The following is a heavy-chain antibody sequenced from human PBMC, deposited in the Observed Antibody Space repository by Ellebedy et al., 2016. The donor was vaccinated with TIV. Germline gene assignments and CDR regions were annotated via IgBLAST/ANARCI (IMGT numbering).Heavy chain of an antibody. CDR1: GGSFSGYY. Sequence: SETLSLTXAVYGGSFSGYYWSWIRQPPGKGLEWIGESDHSGSTNYNPSLKRRVTISVDRSKNQFSLKLSSVTAADTAVYYCARAPSRGWKYHFDSWGQGTLVTVSS. V-gene: IGHV4-34*01. J-gene: IGHJ4*02. CDR3: ARAPSRGWKYHFDS. CDR2: SDHSGST. D-gene: IGHD6-19*01.